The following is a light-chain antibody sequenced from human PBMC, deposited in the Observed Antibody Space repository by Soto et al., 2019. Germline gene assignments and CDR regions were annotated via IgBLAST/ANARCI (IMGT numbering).Light chain of an antibody. V-gene: IGKV3-20*01. J-gene: IGKJ1*01. Sequence: ENVLTQSPGTLSLSPGERATLSCRASQSVTNRFFAWYQQKPGQAPRLLIYGISSRATGIPDRFSGSGSGTDFTLTISRLEPEDFAVYYCQQYNNWPPWTFGQGTKVDIK. CDR1: QSVTNRF. CDR3: QQYNNWPPWT. CDR2: GIS.